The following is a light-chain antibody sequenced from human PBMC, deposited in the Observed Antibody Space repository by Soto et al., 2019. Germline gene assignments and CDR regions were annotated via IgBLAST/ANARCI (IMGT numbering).Light chain of an antibody. CDR3: QQRSSWPLT. V-gene: IGKV3-11*01. CDR1: QSVNGL. J-gene: IGKJ4*01. CDR2: DAS. Sequence: EIMLKQSPATLSLSPGERATLSCRASQSVNGLLGWYQQRPGQAPRLLISDASKRATGIPARFSGSGFETDFTLTISSLEPEDFAVYYCQQRSSWPLTFGGGTKVEIK.